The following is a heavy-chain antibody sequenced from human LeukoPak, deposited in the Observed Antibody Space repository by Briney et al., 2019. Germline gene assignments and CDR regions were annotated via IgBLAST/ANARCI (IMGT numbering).Heavy chain of an antibody. J-gene: IGHJ3*02. V-gene: IGHV3-23*01. CDR2: SGSGGNT. D-gene: IGHD1-14*01. Sequence: GGSLRLSCAASGFTFSNYAMNWVRQAPGKGLEWVSSSGSGGNTYYADSVKGRFTISRDNSKNTLYLQMNSLRAEDTAVYYCAKPARTDAFDIWGQGTMITVSS. CDR1: GFTFSNYA. CDR3: AKPARTDAFDI.